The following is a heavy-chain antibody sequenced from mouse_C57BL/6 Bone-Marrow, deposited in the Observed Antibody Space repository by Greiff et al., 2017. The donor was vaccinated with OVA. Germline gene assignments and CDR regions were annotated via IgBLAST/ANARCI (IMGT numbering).Heavy chain of an antibody. J-gene: IGHJ2*01. Sequence: QVQLQQSGPELVKPGASVKISCKASGYAFSSSWMNWVKQRPGKGLEWIGRIYPGDGDTNYNGKFKGKATLTADKSSSTAYMQLSSLTSEDSAVYGCAREGGELGGGHDYWGQGTTLTVSS. V-gene: IGHV1-82*01. D-gene: IGHD4-1*01. CDR1: GYAFSSSW. CDR3: AREGGELGGGHDY. CDR2: IYPGDGDT.